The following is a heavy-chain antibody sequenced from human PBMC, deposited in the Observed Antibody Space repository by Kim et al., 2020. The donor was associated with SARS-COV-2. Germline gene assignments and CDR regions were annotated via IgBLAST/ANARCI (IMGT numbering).Heavy chain of an antibody. CDR3: ARPRPETQLVGLGYNWFDP. J-gene: IGHJ5*02. CDR1: GGSISSSSYY. Sequence: SETLSLTCTVSGGSISSSSYYWGWIRQPPGKGLEWIGSIYYSGSTYYNPSLKSRVTISVDTSKNQFSLKLSSVTAADTAVYYCARPRPETQLVGLGYNWFDPWGQGTLVTVSS. V-gene: IGHV4-39*01. D-gene: IGHD6-6*01. CDR2: IYYSGST.